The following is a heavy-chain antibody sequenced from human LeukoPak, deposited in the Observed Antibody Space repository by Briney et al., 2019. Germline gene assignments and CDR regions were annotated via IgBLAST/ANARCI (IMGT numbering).Heavy chain of an antibody. J-gene: IGHJ4*02. CDR1: GYTFTSYA. CDR2: INAGNGNT. CDR3: ATDFYYGSGSEKVFDY. V-gene: IGHV1-3*01. Sequence: ASVKVPCKASGYTFTSYAMHWVRQAPGQRLEWMGWINAGNGNTKYSQKFQGRVTMTEDTSTDTAYMELSSLRSEDTAVYYCATDFYYGSGSEKVFDYWGQGTLVTVSS. D-gene: IGHD3-10*01.